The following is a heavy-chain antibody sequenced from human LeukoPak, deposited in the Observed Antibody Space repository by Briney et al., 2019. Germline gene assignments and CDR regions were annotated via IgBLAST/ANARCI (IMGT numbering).Heavy chain of an antibody. J-gene: IGHJ5*02. CDR1: GFTFSSYG. CDR3: ARDLEDCSGGSCYSWFDP. CDR2: ISYDGSNK. V-gene: IGHV3-30*03. Sequence: GGSLGLSCAASGFTFSSYGMHWVRQAPGKGLEWVAVISYDGSNKYYADSVKGRFTISRDNSKNTLYLQMNSLRAEDTAVYYCARDLEDCSGGSCYSWFDPWGQGTLVTVSS. D-gene: IGHD2-15*01.